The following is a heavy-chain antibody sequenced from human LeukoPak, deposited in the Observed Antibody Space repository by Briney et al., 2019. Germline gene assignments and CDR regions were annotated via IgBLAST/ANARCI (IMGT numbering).Heavy chain of an antibody. CDR2: ISSSGSTI. J-gene: IGHJ4*02. V-gene: IGHV3-48*03. Sequence: TRGALRISCGGPGFTFSRYEKKRGRQGPGKGAGWVSYISSSGSTIYYADSVKGRFTISRDNAKNSLYLQMNSLRAEDTAVYYCARDSGGSLDYWGQGTLVTVSS. CDR3: ARDSGGSLDY. CDR1: GFTFSRYE. D-gene: IGHD2-15*01.